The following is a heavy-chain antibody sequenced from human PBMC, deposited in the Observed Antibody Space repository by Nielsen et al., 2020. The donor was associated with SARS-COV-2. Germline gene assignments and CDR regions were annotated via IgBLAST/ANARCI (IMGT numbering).Heavy chain of an antibody. D-gene: IGHD2-21*01. Sequence: SETLSLTCAVSGGSVSSNDWWTWVRQSPGKGLEWIGEVSHSGSTNYSPSLKSRVTLSMDKSRRQFSLRLASVSAADTAVYFCARGHLVVVPSPLLGLGPIFYYFCLDVWGKETTVIVSS. J-gene: IGHJ6*03. V-gene: IGHV4-4*02. CDR1: GGSVSSNDW. CDR3: ARGHLVVVPSPLLGLGPIFYYFCLDV. CDR2: VSHSGST.